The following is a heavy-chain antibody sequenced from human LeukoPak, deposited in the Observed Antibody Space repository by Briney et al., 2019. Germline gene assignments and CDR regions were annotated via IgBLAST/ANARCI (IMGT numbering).Heavy chain of an antibody. CDR2: IKQDGRER. D-gene: IGHD3-3*01. CDR1: GFTLSSFW. J-gene: IGHJ6*03. V-gene: IGHV3-7*01. Sequence: GGFLRLSCAASGFTLSSFWMSWVRQTPGKGLERVANIKQDGRERYYVDSVKGRFTISRDNAKNTLYLQMSSLRVEDTAVYYCATGGGWEPSSGVVTHIDVWSKGTTVTVSS. CDR3: ATGGGWEPSSGVVTHIDV.